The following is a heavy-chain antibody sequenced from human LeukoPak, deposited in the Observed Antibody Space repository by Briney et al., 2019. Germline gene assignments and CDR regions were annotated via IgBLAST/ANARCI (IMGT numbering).Heavy chain of an antibody. J-gene: IGHJ6*02. Sequence: GRSLRLSCAASGFSFSSYGMHWVRQAPGKGLEWVAVIWYDGSKKYYADSVKGRFTISRDNSKNTLFLQMNSLRVEDTAPYYCAKSVAIYFYYGLDVWGQGTTVTVSS. CDR2: IWYDGSKK. D-gene: IGHD3-3*01. CDR1: GFSFSSYG. CDR3: AKSVAIYFYYGLDV. V-gene: IGHV3-33*06.